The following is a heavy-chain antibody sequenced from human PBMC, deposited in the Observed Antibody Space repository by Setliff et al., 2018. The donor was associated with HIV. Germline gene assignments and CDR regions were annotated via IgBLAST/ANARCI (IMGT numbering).Heavy chain of an antibody. CDR2: IASHGNWH. V-gene: IGHV3-30*04. CDR3: ARENNFDY. Sequence: LRLSCAASGFTLTDYPMHWVRQAPGNGLEWVAVIASHGNWHDYATSVKGRFTISRDTSRNTLYLQMNSLRVEDSALYYCARENNFDYWGQGTLVTVSS. J-gene: IGHJ4*02. CDR1: GFTLTDYP.